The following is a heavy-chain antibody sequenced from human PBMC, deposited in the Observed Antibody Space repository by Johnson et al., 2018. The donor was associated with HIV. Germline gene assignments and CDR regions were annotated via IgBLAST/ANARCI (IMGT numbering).Heavy chain of an antibody. D-gene: IGHD1-26*01. CDR3: ARGGSSGYMDDAFDI. Sequence: VQLVESGGGLVQPGRSLRLSCAASGFTFSSYWMSWVRQAPGKGLEWVANIKQDGSENYYVDSVKGRFTISRDNSKNTLYLQMNSLRAEDTAVYYCARGGSSGYMDDAFDIWGQGTMVTVSS. J-gene: IGHJ3*02. CDR1: GFTFSSYW. V-gene: IGHV3-7*04. CDR2: IKQDGSEN.